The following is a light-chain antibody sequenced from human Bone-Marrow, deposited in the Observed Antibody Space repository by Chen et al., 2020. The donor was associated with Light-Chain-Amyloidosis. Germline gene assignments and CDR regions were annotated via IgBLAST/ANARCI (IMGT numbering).Light chain of an antibody. CDR1: QTISSNY. CDR3: QQYGTSPLT. J-gene: IGKJ4*01. CDR2: GSY. Sequence: DIVLTQSPGTLSLSPGEGANLSCRASQTISSNYLTWYQQKFGQAPRLLIYGSYSRATGIPDRYTGSRSGPDFTRAINRLEPEDFARYYCQQYGTSPLTFGGGTKVGIK. V-gene: IGKV3-20*01.